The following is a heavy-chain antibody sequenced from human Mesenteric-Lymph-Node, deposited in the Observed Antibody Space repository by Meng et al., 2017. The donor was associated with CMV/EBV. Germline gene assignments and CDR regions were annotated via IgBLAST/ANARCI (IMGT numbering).Heavy chain of an antibody. D-gene: IGHD6-13*01. CDR1: GGSISSGDYY. V-gene: IGHV4-30-4*08. CDR3: AREIRRAADWFDP. Sequence: SETLSLTCTVSGGSISSGDYYWSWIRQPPGKGLEWIGYIYYSGSTYYNPSLKSRDTISVDTSKNQFSLKLSSVTAADTAVYYCAREIRRAADWFDPWGQGTLVTVSS. CDR2: IYYSGST. J-gene: IGHJ5*02.